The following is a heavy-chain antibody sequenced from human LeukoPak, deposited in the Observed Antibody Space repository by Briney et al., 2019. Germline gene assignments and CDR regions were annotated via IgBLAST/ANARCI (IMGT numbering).Heavy chain of an antibody. J-gene: IGHJ4*02. D-gene: IGHD3-3*01. V-gene: IGHV4-59*01. Sequence: SETLSLTCTVSGGSISSYYWSWIRQPAGKGLEWIGYIYYSGSTNYNPSLKSRVTISVDTSKNQFSLKLSSVTAADTAVYYCARGIIGRLHDYYFDYWGQGTQVTVSS. CDR3: ARGIIGRLHDYYFDY. CDR1: GGSISSYY. CDR2: IYYSGST.